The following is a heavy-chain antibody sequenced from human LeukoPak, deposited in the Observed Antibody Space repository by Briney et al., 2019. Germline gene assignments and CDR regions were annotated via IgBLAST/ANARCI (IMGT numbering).Heavy chain of an antibody. CDR2: IYYSGST. Sequence: PSQTLSLTCTVSGGSISSGGYYWSWIRQHPGKGLEWIGYIYYSGSTYYNPSLKSRVTISVDTSKNQFSLKLSSVTAADTAVYYCARQGPVLRYFDWFFDYWGQGTLVTVSS. CDR1: GGSISSGGYY. D-gene: IGHD3-9*01. J-gene: IGHJ4*02. V-gene: IGHV4-31*03. CDR3: ARQGPVLRYFDWFFDY.